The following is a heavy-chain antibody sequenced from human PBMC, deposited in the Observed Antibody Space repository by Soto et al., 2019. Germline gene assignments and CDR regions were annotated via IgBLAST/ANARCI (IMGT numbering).Heavy chain of an antibody. D-gene: IGHD3-22*01. CDR2: IYPGDSDT. J-gene: IGHJ3*02. V-gene: IGHV5-51*01. Sequence: PGESLKISCKGSGYSFTSYWIGWVRQMPGKGLEWMGIIYPGDSDTRYSPSFQGQVTISADKSISTAYLQWSSLKALDTAMYYCARRSSSGYYCFDIWGQGTMVTVSS. CDR3: ARRSSSGYYCFDI. CDR1: GYSFTSYW.